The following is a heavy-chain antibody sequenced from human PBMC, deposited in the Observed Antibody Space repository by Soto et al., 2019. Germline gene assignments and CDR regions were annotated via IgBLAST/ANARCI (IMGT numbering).Heavy chain of an antibody. J-gene: IGHJ4*02. V-gene: IGHV3-48*01. Sequence: EVQLVESGGGLVQPGGSLRLSCAASGFTFSSYSMNWVRQAPGQGLEWVSYISSSSSTIYYADSVNGRFTISRDNAKNSLYLQMNRLRAEDTAVYYCARANYYGSPGDFDYWGQGTLVTVSS. CDR2: ISSSSSTI. CDR3: ARANYYGSPGDFDY. CDR1: GFTFSSYS. D-gene: IGHD3-10*01.